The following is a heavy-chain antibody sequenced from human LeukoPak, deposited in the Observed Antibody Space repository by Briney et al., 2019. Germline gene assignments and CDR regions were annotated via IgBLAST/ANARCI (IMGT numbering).Heavy chain of an antibody. V-gene: IGHV4-39*01. CDR1: GGSISSNTYY. D-gene: IGHD2-21*02. CDR3: ARASLTPSAFDI. J-gene: IGHJ3*02. CDR2: FYYSGST. Sequence: SETLSLTCAVSGGSISSNTYYWGWIRQPPGKGLQWIGSFYYSGSTYYSPSLKSRVTISVDTSKNQFSLKLSSVTAADTAVCYCARASLTPSAFDIWGQGTMVTVSS.